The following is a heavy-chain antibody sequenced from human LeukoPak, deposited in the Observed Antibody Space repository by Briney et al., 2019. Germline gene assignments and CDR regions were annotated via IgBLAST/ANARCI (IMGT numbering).Heavy chain of an antibody. Sequence: GGSLRLSCAASGFTVNNYEMHWIRQAPGEGLEWISYINDVATTINYADSGWGRFTISRDNAQNAVHLQMNSLRDEDTAVYYCVRGRLVRSTNYFVYWGQGALVTVSA. CDR1: GFTVNNYE. V-gene: IGHV3-48*03. J-gene: IGHJ4*02. CDR2: INDVATTI. CDR3: VRGRLVRSTNYFVY. D-gene: IGHD1-1*01.